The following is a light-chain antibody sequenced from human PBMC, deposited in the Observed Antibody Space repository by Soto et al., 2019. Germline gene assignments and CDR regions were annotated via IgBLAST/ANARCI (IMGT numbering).Light chain of an antibody. CDR2: EGS. V-gene: IGLV2-23*03. Sequence: QSALTQPASVSGSPGQSITISCTGTSSDVGSYNLVSWYQQHPGKAPKLMIYEGSKRPSGVSNRFSGSKSGNTASLTISGLQALDEADYYCCSYAGSSTFSLYVFGTGTKATVL. J-gene: IGLJ1*01. CDR1: SSDVGSYNL. CDR3: CSYAGSSTFSLYV.